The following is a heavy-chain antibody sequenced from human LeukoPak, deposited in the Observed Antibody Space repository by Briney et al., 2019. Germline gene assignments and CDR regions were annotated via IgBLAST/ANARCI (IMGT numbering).Heavy chain of an antibody. CDR2: IYYGGST. CDR3: AREGLTTVTAYYYYGMDV. CDR1: GGSVSSGSYY. J-gene: IGHJ6*02. Sequence: PSETLSLTCTVSGGSVSSGSYYWSWIRQPPGKGLEWIGYIYYGGSTNYNPSLKSRVTISVDTSKNQFSLKLSSVTAADTAVYYCAREGLTTVTAYYYYGMDVWGQGTTVTVSS. D-gene: IGHD4-11*01. V-gene: IGHV4-61*01.